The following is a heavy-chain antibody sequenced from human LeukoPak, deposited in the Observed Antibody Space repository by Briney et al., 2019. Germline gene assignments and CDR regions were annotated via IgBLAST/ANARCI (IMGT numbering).Heavy chain of an antibody. Sequence: GSLRLSCAASGFTFSSYAMSWIRQPPGKGLEWIGEINHSGSTNYNPSLKSRVTISVDTSKNQFSLKLSSVTAADTAVYYCARAAGSSFIYYYYYMDVWGKGTTVTVSS. CDR1: GFTFSSYA. D-gene: IGHD6-6*01. CDR3: ARAAGSSFIYYYYYMDV. J-gene: IGHJ6*03. V-gene: IGHV4-34*01. CDR2: INHSGST.